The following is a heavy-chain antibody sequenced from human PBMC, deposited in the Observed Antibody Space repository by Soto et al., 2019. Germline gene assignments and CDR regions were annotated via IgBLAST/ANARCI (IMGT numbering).Heavy chain of an antibody. J-gene: IGHJ5*02. CDR1: GGSISSSSYY. CDR2: INHSGST. Sequence: SETLSLTCTVSGGSISSSSYYWSWIRQHPGKGLERIGEINHSGSTNYNPSLKSRVTISVDTSKNQFSLKLSSVTAADTAVYYCARRVPTDIVVVVAATPRSNWFDPWGQGTLVTVSS. D-gene: IGHD2-15*01. V-gene: IGHV4-39*07. CDR3: ARRVPTDIVVVVAATPRSNWFDP.